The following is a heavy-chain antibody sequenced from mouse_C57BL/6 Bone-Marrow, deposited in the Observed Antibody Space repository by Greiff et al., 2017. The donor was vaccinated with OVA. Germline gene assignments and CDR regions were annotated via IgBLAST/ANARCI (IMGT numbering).Heavy chain of an antibody. CDR2: IYPGNSDT. Sequence: SGTVLARPGASVKMSCKTSGYTFTSYWMHWVKQRPGQGLEWIGAIYPGNSDTSYNQKFKGKAKLTAVTSASTAYMELSSLTNEDSAVYYCTRKSPYYGSSPYAMDYWGQGTSVTVSS. V-gene: IGHV1-5*01. D-gene: IGHD1-1*01. J-gene: IGHJ4*01. CDR3: TRKSPYYGSSPYAMDY. CDR1: GYTFTSYW.